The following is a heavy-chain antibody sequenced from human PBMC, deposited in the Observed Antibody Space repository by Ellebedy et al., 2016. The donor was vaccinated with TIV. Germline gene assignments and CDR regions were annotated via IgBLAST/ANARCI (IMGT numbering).Heavy chain of an antibody. V-gene: IGHV3-23*01. CDR3: AKGYSDWFGGD. Sequence: GESLKISCAASGFTFSPYAMAWVRQAPGKGLEWVSGIVGSGSQKYADSVKGRFTISRDNSKSTLFLQMSSLRADDTALYYCAKGYSDWFGGDWGQGTLVTVSS. J-gene: IGHJ1*01. CDR2: IVGSGS. D-gene: IGHD3-10*01. CDR1: GFTFSPYA.